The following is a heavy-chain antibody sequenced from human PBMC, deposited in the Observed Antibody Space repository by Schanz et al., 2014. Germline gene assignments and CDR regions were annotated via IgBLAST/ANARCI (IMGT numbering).Heavy chain of an antibody. CDR1: GFTFSTHA. CDR2: VSSDGNND. J-gene: IGHJ4*02. Sequence: VQLAESGGGVVQPGRSLRLSCAASGFTFSTHAMHWVRQAPGKGLEWVALVSSDGNNDYYTDSVKGRFTISRDNSKNTLYLQLNSLRAEDTAVYYCARLDPYCRSGTCSRAFDFWGQGTLLAVSS. D-gene: IGHD2-15*01. CDR3: ARLDPYCRSGTCSRAFDF. V-gene: IGHV3-30*03.